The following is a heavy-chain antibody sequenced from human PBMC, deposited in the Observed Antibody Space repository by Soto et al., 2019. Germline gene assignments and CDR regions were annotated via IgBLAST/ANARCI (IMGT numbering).Heavy chain of an antibody. Sequence: PSQTLSLTCAISGDSVSSNSAASNWIRQSPSKGLEWLGRTYYRSKWYNGYAVSVKSRITINPDTSKNQFSLQLNSVTPEDTAVYYCARGRWGTYCSSTSCPLSYYYGMDVWGQGTTVTVSS. V-gene: IGHV6-1*01. D-gene: IGHD2-2*01. CDR2: TYYRSKWYN. CDR3: ARGRWGTYCSSTSCPLSYYYGMDV. J-gene: IGHJ6*02. CDR1: GDSVSSNSAA.